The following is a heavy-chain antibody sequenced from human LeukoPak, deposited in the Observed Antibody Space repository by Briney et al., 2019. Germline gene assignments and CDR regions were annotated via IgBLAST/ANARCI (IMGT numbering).Heavy chain of an antibody. CDR2: IYSGGST. V-gene: IGHV3-53*05. CDR1: GFTVSSNY. CDR3: AKDLHNYDTSSNSRGPDY. J-gene: IGHJ4*02. Sequence: PGGSLRLSCAASGFTVSSNYMSWVRQAPGKGLEWVSVIYSGGSTYYADSVKGRFTISRDNSKNTLYLQMNNLRAEDTAIYYCAKDLHNYDTSSNSRGPDYWGQGTLVTVSS. D-gene: IGHD4-23*01.